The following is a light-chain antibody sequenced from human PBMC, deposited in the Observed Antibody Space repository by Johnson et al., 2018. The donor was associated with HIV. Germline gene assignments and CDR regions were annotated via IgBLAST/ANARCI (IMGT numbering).Light chain of an antibody. J-gene: IGLJ1*01. Sequence: QSVLTQPPSVSAAPGQKVTISCSGTDSNIGNNYVSWYQQFPGTAPKLLIYDNNKRPSGIPDRFSGSKSGTSATLGITGLQTGDEADYYCGTWDSSLTLYVFGTGTKVTVL. CDR1: DSNIGNNY. CDR3: GTWDSSLTLYV. CDR2: DNN. V-gene: IGLV1-51*01.